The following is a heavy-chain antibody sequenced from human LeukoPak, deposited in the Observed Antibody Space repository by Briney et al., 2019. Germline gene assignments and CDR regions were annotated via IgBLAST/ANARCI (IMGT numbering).Heavy chain of an antibody. Sequence: PGGSLRLSCAASGFTVSSNYMSWVRQAPGKGLEWVSVIYSGGSTYYADSVKGRFTISRDNSKNTLYLQMNSLRAEDTAVYYCARDSVGGYYYFDYWGQGTLVTVSS. CDR3: ARDSVGGYYYFDY. V-gene: IGHV3-53*01. D-gene: IGHD5-12*01. CDR1: GFTVSSNY. J-gene: IGHJ4*02. CDR2: IYSGGST.